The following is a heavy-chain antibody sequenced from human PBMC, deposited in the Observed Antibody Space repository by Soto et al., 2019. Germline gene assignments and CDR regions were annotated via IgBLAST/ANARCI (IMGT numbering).Heavy chain of an antibody. V-gene: IGHV3-30*18. Sequence: GGSLRLSCAASGFTFSSYGMHWVRQAPGKGLEWATVISYDGSDKYYADSVKGRFTISRDNSKNTLYLQMNSLTAEDTAVYYCAKGATTVTTADAFDVWGQGTMVTVSS. J-gene: IGHJ3*01. CDR2: ISYDGSDK. CDR3: AKGATTVTTADAFDV. CDR1: GFTFSSYG. D-gene: IGHD4-17*01.